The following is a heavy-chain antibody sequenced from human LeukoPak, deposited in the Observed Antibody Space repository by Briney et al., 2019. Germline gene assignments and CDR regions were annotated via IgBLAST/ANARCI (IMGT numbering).Heavy chain of an antibody. D-gene: IGHD3-10*01. CDR3: AREEMVRGVIRESQH. CDR1: GGTFSSYA. J-gene: IGHJ1*01. Sequence: SVKVSCKASGGTFSSYAISWVRQAPGQGLEWMGGIIPIFGTANYAQKFQGRVTITTDESTSTAYMELSSLRSEDTAVYYCAREEMVRGVIRESQHWGQGTLVTVSS. CDR2: IIPIFGTA. V-gene: IGHV1-69*05.